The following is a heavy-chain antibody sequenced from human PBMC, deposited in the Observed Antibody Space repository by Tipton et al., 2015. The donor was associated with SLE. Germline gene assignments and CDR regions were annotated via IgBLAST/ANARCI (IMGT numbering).Heavy chain of an antibody. D-gene: IGHD6-13*01. CDR3: ARERRHSSSWVEDAFDI. CDR2: IYTSGST. V-gene: IGHV4-61*09. Sequence: LKLSCTVSGGSISSGSYYWRWIRQPAGKGLEWIGHIYTSGSTNYNPSLKSRVTISVDTSKNQFSLKLSSVTAADTAVYYCARERRHSSSWVEDAFDIWGQGTMVTVSS. CDR1: GGSISSGSYY. J-gene: IGHJ3*02.